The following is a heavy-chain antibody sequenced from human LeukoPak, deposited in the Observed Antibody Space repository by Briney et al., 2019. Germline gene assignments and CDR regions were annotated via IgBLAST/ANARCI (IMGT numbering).Heavy chain of an antibody. Sequence: GGSLRLSCAASGLTFSSYWMHWVRQAPGKGLVWVSRINSDGSTTTYADSVKGRFTISRDNAKNTLYLQMNSLRAEDTAVYYCARDVRYFDWYPGGYWGQGTLVTVSS. V-gene: IGHV3-74*01. D-gene: IGHD3-9*01. CDR2: INSDGSTT. CDR1: GLTFSSYW. J-gene: IGHJ4*02. CDR3: ARDVRYFDWYPGGY.